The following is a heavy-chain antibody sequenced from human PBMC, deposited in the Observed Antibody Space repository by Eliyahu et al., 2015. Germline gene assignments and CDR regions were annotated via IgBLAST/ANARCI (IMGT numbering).Heavy chain of an antibody. V-gene: IGHV4-39*01. J-gene: IGHJ4*02. CDR3: ARVGNDYGDHAGFDY. CDR1: GXSISSSSYY. CDR2: IYYSGST. Sequence: QLQLQESGPGLVKPSETLSLTCTVXGXSISSSSYYWGWIRQPPGKGLEWIGSIYYSGSTYYNPSLKSRVTISVDTSKNQFSLKLSSVTAADTAVYYCARVGNDYGDHAGFDYWGQGTLVTVSS. D-gene: IGHD4-17*01.